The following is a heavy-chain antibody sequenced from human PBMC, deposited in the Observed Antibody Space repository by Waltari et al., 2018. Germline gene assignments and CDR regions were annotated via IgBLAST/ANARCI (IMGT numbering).Heavy chain of an antibody. J-gene: IGHJ4*02. V-gene: IGHV4-34*01. CDR1: GGSFSGYY. CDR3: ARAGYSSRAVYFDY. CDR2: INHSGST. Sequence: QVQLQQWGAGLLKPSETLSLTCAVYGGSFSGYYWRWIRQPPGKGLEWIGEINHSGSTNYNPSLKSRVTISVDTSKNQFSLKLSSVTAADTAVYYCARAGYSSRAVYFDYWGQGTLVTVSS. D-gene: IGHD6-13*01.